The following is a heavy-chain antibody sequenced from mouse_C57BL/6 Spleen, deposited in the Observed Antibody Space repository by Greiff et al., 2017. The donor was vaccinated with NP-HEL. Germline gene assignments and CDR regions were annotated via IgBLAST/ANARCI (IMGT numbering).Heavy chain of an antibody. CDR2: ISYDGSN. D-gene: IGHD4-1*01. J-gene: IGHJ1*03. V-gene: IGHV3-6*01. Sequence: EVKLMESGPGLVKPSQSLSLTCSVTGYSITSGYYWNWIRQFPGNNLEWMGYISYDGSNNYNPSLKNRISITRDTSKNQLFLKLNSVTTEDTATYNCARERTGTDWYFDVWGTGTTVTVSS. CDR3: ARERTGTDWYFDV. CDR1: GYSITSGYY.